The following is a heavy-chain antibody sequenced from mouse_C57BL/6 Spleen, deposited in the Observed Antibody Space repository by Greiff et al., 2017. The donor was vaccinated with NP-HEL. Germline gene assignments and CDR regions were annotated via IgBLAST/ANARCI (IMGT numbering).Heavy chain of an antibody. CDR2: IYPGDGDT. D-gene: IGHD4-1*02. J-gene: IGHJ2*01. CDR1: GYAFSSYW. CDR3: ARSGQLVFDY. Sequence: VMLVESGAELVKPGASVKISCKASGYAFSSYWMNWVKQRPGKGLEWIGQIYPGDGDTNYNGKFKGKATLTADKSSSTAYMQLSSLTSEDSAVYFCARSGQLVFDYWGQGTTLTVSS. V-gene: IGHV1-80*01.